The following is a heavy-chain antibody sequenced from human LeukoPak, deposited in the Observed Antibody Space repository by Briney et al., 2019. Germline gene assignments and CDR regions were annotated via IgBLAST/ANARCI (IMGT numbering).Heavy chain of an antibody. CDR3: ARYSGYHNYYYYYYMDV. CDR2: INHSGST. Sequence: SETLSLTXAVYGGSFSGYYWSWIRQSPGKGLEWLGEINHSGSTNYNPSLKSRVTISVDTSKNQFSLKLSSVTAADTAVYYCARYSGYHNYYYYYYMDVWGKGTTVTVSS. J-gene: IGHJ6*03. CDR1: GGSFSGYY. D-gene: IGHD3-3*01. V-gene: IGHV4-34*01.